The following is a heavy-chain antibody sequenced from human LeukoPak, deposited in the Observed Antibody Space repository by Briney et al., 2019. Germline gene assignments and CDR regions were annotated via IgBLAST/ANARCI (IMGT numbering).Heavy chain of an antibody. CDR3: ARSGRRIEMATSFDY. CDR2: IIPIFGTA. J-gene: IGHJ4*02. CDR1: GGTFSSYA. Sequence: ASVKVSCKASGGTFSSYAIIWVRQAPGQGLEWMGGIIPIFGTANYAQKFQGRVTITTDESTSTAYMELSSLRSEDTAVYYCARSGRRIEMATSFDYWGQGTLVTVSS. V-gene: IGHV1-69*05. D-gene: IGHD5-24*01.